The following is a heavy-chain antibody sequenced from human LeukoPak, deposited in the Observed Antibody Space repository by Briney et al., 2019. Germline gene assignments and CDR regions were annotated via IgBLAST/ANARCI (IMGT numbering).Heavy chain of an antibody. Sequence: ASVKVSCKASAYTFTSYGISWVRQAPGQGLEWMGWISAYNGNTNYAQKLQGRVTMTTDTSTSTAYMELRSLRSDDTAVYYGARDGYYDSSGSDDYWGQGTLVTVSS. CDR2: ISAYNGNT. CDR1: AYTFTSYG. J-gene: IGHJ4*02. V-gene: IGHV1-18*01. CDR3: ARDGYYDSSGSDDY. D-gene: IGHD3-22*01.